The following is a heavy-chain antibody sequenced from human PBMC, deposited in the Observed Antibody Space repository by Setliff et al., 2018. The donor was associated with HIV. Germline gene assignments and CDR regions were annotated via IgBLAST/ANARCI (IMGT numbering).Heavy chain of an antibody. D-gene: IGHD1-1*01. CDR3: ARGINWFAPFDY. Sequence: ASVKVSCKASGYIFSVYLMHWVRQAPGQGLEWMGWINPSSAGTKYAQKFQDRVTMIRDTSITTAYMALSRLTSDDTAVYFCARGINWFAPFDYWGQGTLVTVSS. CDR2: INPSSAGT. J-gene: IGHJ4*01. CDR1: GYIFSVYL. V-gene: IGHV1-2*02.